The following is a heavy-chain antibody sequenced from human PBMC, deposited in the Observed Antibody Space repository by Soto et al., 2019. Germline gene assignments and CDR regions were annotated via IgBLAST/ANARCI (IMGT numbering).Heavy chain of an antibody. CDR3: AKGTSNGWTWWFDP. V-gene: IGHV3-9*01. CDR2: ISWNSGSI. D-gene: IGHD6-19*01. Sequence: EVQLVESGGGLVQPGRSLRLSCAASGFTFDDYAMHWVRQAPGKGLEWVSGISWNSGSIGYADSVKGRFTISRDNAKNSLYLQMNSLRAEDTALYYCAKGTSNGWTWWFDPWGQGTLVTVSS. CDR1: GFTFDDYA. J-gene: IGHJ5*02.